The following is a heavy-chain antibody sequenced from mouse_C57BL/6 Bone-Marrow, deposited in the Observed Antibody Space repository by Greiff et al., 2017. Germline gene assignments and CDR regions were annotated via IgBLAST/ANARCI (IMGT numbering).Heavy chain of an antibody. J-gene: IGHJ1*03. Sequence: VHLVESGPGLVQPSQSLSITCTVSGFSLTSYGVHWVRQSPGKGLEWLGVIWRGGSTDYNAAFMSRLSITKDNSKSQVFFKMNSLQADDTAIYYCAKPPYYYGSSYRYFDVWGTGTTVTVSS. CDR3: AKPPYYYGSSYRYFDV. CDR2: IWRGGST. V-gene: IGHV2-5*01. D-gene: IGHD1-1*01. CDR1: GFSLTSYG.